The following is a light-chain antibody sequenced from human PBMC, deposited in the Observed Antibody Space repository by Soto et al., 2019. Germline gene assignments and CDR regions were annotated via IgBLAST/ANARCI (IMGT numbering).Light chain of an antibody. J-gene: IGKJ4*01. Sequence: EIVLTQSPATLSLSPGERATLSCRASQSVSSSYLAWYQQKPGQAPRLLIYGASSRATGIPDRFSGSGAGTEFTLTISSLEPEEVAVYFCQQFSSSPLTFGGGTKVDIK. V-gene: IGKV3-20*01. CDR2: GAS. CDR1: QSVSSSY. CDR3: QQFSSSPLT.